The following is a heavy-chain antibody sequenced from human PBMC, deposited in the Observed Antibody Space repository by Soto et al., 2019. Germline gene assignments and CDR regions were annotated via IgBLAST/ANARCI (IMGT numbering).Heavy chain of an antibody. J-gene: IGHJ4*02. CDR1: GYTFTIYA. D-gene: IGHD3-22*01. V-gene: IGHV1-3*01. CDR3: ARGSGYYYIDY. CDR2: INAGNGNT. Sequence: ASVKVSCKASGYTFTIYAMHWVRQAPGQRLEWMGWINAGNGNTKYSQKFQGRVTITRDTSASTAYMELSSLRSEDTAVYYCARGSGYYYIDYWGQGTLVTVSS.